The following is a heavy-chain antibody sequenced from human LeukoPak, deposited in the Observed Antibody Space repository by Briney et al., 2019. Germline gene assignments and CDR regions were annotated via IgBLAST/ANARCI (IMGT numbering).Heavy chain of an antibody. CDR1: GFTFSSFG. CDR3: ARSQLGYCSGGSCYSKFSRRTHPSYFDD. D-gene: IGHD2-15*01. J-gene: IGHJ4*02. CDR2: IRFDESNT. Sequence: GGSLRLSCAASGFTFSSFGMHWVRQAPGKGLEWVAFIRFDESNTYYADSVKGRFTISRDNSKNTLYLQMNTLIADDAAVYYCARSQLGYCSGGSCYSKFSRRTHPSYFDDWGQGTLVTVSS. V-gene: IGHV3-30*02.